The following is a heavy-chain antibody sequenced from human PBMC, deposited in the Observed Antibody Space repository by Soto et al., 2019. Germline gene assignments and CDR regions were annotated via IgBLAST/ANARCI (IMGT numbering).Heavy chain of an antibody. D-gene: IGHD2-2*03. CDR3: ARARSSVPARRGIGYCGMDV. Sequence: SETLSLTCVVNGGSFSGYYWSWIRLPPGKGLEWIGEINHSGITDSNPSLKSRVTISVDESRNQFSLNLSSVTAADTAVYYCARARSSVPARRGIGYCGMDVWGQGTTVTVSS. V-gene: IGHV4-34*01. CDR1: GGSFSGYY. CDR2: INHSGIT. J-gene: IGHJ6*02.